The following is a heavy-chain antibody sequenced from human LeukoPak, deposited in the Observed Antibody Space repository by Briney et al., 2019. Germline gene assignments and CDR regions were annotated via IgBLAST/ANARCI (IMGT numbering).Heavy chain of an antibody. CDR1: GFSFSDYY. D-gene: IGHD2-21*02. V-gene: IGHV3-11*01. CDR2: ISGYGSTI. Sequence: PGGSLRLSCAASGFSFSDYYMVWIRQVPGKGREGISYISGYGSTIYYADFAKGRFTNSRDNAKNSLFLQMSSLKVEDTAVYFCARYGGGDGGQDMFGAGALDYWGQGILVAVSS. J-gene: IGHJ4*02. CDR3: ARYGGGDGGQDMFGAGALDY.